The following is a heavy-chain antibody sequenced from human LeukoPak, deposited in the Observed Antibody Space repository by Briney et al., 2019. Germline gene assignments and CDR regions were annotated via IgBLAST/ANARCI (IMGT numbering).Heavy chain of an antibody. CDR1: GFTFSSYW. CDR3: ARDSTTSYDY. J-gene: IGHJ4*02. D-gene: IGHD2/OR15-2a*01. V-gene: IGHV3-74*01. Sequence: GGPLRLSCAASGFTFSSYWMHWLRQAPGKGLVWVSRFNSYWSSTLYADPVKGRFTISRDNPENTLYLQMNSLRAEDTAVYYCARDSTTSYDYWGQGTLVTVSS. CDR2: FNSYWSST.